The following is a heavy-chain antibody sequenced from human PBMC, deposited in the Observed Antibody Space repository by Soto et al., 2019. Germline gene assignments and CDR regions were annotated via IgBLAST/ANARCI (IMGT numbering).Heavy chain of an antibody. J-gene: IGHJ5*02. Sequence: AGGSLRLSCASSGFTFSSYAMHWVRQAPGKGLEWVAVISYDGSNKYYADSVKGRFTISRDNSKNTLYLQMNSLRAEDTAVYYCARGLASTSFDPWGQGTLVTVSS. CDR2: ISYDGSNK. CDR1: GFTFSSYA. CDR3: ARGLASTSFDP. D-gene: IGHD1-26*01. V-gene: IGHV3-30-3*01.